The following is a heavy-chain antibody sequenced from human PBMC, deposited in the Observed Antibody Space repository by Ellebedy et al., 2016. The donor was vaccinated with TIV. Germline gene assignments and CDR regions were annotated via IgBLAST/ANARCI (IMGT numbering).Heavy chain of an antibody. Sequence: PGGSLRLSCAASGFTFSSYWMHWVSQAPGKGLVWVSRINSDGSSTSYADSVNVRFNISRDNAKNTLYRQMNSLRAEDTAVYYCARDHPLGIENFDYWGQGTLVTVSS. CDR3: ARDHPLGIENFDY. CDR1: GFTFSSYW. V-gene: IGHV3-74*01. D-gene: IGHD7-27*01. J-gene: IGHJ4*02. CDR2: INSDGSST.